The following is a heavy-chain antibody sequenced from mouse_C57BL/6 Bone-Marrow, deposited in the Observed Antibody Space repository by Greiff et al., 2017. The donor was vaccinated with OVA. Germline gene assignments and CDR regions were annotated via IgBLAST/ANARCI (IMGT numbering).Heavy chain of an antibody. D-gene: IGHD1-1*01. Sequence: EVQRVESGAELVKPGASVKLSCTASGFNIKDYYMHWVKQRTEQGLEWIGRIDPEDGETKYAPKFQGKATITADTSSNTAYLQLSSLTSEDTAVYYCAPYYYGSSYDYAMDYWGQGTSVTVSS. J-gene: IGHJ4*01. CDR3: APYYYGSSYDYAMDY. CDR2: IDPEDGET. V-gene: IGHV14-2*01. CDR1: GFNIKDYY.